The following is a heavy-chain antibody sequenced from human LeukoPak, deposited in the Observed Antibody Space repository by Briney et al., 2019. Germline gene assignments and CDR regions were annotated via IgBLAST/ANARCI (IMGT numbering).Heavy chain of an antibody. CDR2: IYHSGST. CDR3: ARATELVGYYGMDV. J-gene: IGHJ6*04. D-gene: IGHD6-13*01. V-gene: IGHV4-4*02. CDR1: GGSISSSNW. Sequence: SETLSLTCAVSGGSISSSNWWSWVRRPPGKGLEWIGEIYHSGSTNYNPSLKSRVTISVDKSKNQFSLKLSSVTAADTAVYYCARATELVGYYGMDVWGKGTTVTVSS.